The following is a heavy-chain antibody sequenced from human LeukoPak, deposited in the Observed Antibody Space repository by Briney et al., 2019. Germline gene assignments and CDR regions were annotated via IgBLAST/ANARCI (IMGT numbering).Heavy chain of an antibody. V-gene: IGHV1-24*01. CDR3: ARILSSGWHFDY. CDR2: FDPEDGET. CDR1: GYTLTELS. D-gene: IGHD6-19*01. Sequence: GASVKVSSKVSGYTLTELSMHLVRQAPGKGLEWMGGFDPEDGETIYAQKFQGRVTMTEDTSTDTAYMELSSLRSEDTAVYYCARILSSGWHFDYWGQGTLVTVSS. J-gene: IGHJ4*02.